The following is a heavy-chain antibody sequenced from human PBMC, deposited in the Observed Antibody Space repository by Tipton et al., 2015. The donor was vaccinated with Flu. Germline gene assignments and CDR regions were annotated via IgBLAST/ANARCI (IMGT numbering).Heavy chain of an antibody. CDR1: EFTFSRYE. V-gene: IGHV3-48*03. CDR2: ISSTGTTI. CDR3: ASLTGDDY. D-gene: IGHD7-27*01. Sequence: SLRLSCAASEFTFSRYEMNWVRQAPGKGLEWVSYISSTGTTISYADSVKGRFTISRDNAKNSLYLRMNSLRAEDTAVYYCASLTGDDYWGQGTLVTVSS. J-gene: IGHJ4*02.